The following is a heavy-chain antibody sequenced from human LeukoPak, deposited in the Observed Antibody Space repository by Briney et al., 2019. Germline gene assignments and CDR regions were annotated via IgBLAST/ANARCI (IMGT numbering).Heavy chain of an antibody. CDR3: ATCGGDCYYPAY. Sequence: SETLSLTCTVSGGSISPSYWSWIRQSPGKEREGIGYIYNSGSTNYNPSLKSRVTISVDRSKNQFSLKLNSVTDADTAVYYCATCGGDCYYPAYWGQGTLVTVSS. V-gene: IGHV4-59*08. D-gene: IGHD2-21*02. J-gene: IGHJ4*02. CDR1: GGSISPSY. CDR2: IYNSGST.